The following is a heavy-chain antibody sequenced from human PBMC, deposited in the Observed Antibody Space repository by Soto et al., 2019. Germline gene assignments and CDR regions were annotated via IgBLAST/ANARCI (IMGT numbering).Heavy chain of an antibody. CDR1: GYTFTSYA. Sequence: QVQLVQSGAEVKKPGASVKVSCKASGYTFTSYAMHWVRQAPGQRLEWMGWINAGNGNTKYSQKFQGRVTITRETSGSTAYMELSSLRSEDTAVYYCTVVPADNADYWGQGTLVTVSS. CDR3: TVVPADNADY. CDR2: INAGNGNT. D-gene: IGHD2-2*01. V-gene: IGHV1-3*01. J-gene: IGHJ4*02.